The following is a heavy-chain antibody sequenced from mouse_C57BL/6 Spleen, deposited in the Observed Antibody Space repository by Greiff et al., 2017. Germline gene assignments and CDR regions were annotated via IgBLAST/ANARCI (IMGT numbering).Heavy chain of an antibody. J-gene: IGHJ4*01. CDR2: ISSGGSYT. CDR1: GFTFSSYG. V-gene: IGHV5-6*01. D-gene: IGHD2-1*01. CDR3: ARQGSTRVLDY. Sequence: DVQLQESGGDLVKPGGSLKLSCAASGFTFSSYGMSWVRQTPDKRLEWVATISSGGSYTYYPDSVKGRFTISRDNAKNTLYLQMSSLKSEDTAMYYCARQGSTRVLDYWGQGTSVTVSS.